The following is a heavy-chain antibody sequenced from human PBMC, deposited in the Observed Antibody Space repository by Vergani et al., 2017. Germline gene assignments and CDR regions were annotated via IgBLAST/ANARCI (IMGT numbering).Heavy chain of an antibody. CDR1: GFTFSSYW. CDR2: IKQDGSEK. J-gene: IGHJ5*02. Sequence: EVQLVESGGGLVQPGGSLRLSCAASGFTFSSYWMSWVRQAPGKGLEWVANIKQDGSEKYYVDSLKGRFTISRDNAKNSLYLQMNSLRAEDTAVYYCARDLRYCSVGSCYYNWFDPWGQGSLVTVSS. V-gene: IGHV3-7*01. D-gene: IGHD2-15*01. CDR3: ARDLRYCSVGSCYYNWFDP.